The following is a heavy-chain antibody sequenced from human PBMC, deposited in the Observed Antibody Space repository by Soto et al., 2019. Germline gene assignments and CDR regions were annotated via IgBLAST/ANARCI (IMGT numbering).Heavy chain of an antibody. D-gene: IGHD2-8*01. CDR2: IIPIFGTA. J-gene: IGHJ4*02. Sequence: ASVKVSCKASGGTFSSYAISWVRQAPGQGLEWMGGIIPIFGTANYAQKFQGRVTITADESTSAAYMELSSLRSEDTAVYYCARVRGLNCTNGVCYTNYFDYWGQGTLVTVS. V-gene: IGHV1-69*13. CDR1: GGTFSSYA. CDR3: ARVRGLNCTNGVCYTNYFDY.